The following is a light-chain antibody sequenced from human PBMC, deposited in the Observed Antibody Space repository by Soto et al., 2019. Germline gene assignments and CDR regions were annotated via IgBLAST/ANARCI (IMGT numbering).Light chain of an antibody. Sequence: QSVLTQPPSVSGAPGQRVTISCTGSSSNIGAGYVVHWYQQLPGTAPKLLIYGNSNRPSGVPDRFSGSKSGTAASLAITVLQAEDEADYYCQSYDSSLSGLVFGTGTKLTVL. CDR3: QSYDSSLSGLV. CDR2: GNS. J-gene: IGLJ1*01. CDR1: SSNIGAGYV. V-gene: IGLV1-40*01.